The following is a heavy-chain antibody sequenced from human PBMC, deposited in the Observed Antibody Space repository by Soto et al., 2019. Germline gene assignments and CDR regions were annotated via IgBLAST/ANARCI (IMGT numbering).Heavy chain of an antibody. CDR3: AGMPYTSGLRFDP. Sequence: SETLSLTCTVSGGSISSGGYYWSWIRQHPGKGLEWIGYIYYSGSTYFNPSLKSRLTISVDTSKNQFSLQLSSVTAADTAVYFCAGMPYTSGLRFDPWGPGTLVTVSS. CDR2: IYYSGST. CDR1: GGSISSGGYY. D-gene: IGHD6-19*01. J-gene: IGHJ5*02. V-gene: IGHV4-31*03.